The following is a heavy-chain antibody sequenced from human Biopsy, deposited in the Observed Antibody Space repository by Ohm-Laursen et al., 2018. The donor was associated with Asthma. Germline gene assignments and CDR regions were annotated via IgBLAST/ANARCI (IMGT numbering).Heavy chain of an antibody. CDR3: ARGPELDV. V-gene: IGHV4-34*01. CDR1: PGSFSGFF. CDR2: TNERGVT. J-gene: IGHJ6*02. Sequence: PSDTLSLTCDVYPGSFSGFFWTWIRQSPGKGLEWIGETNERGVTNNNPSLRGRVIISIDTYWNRVSLKLTSVTAADTAVYYCARGPELDVWGQGTTVTVSS.